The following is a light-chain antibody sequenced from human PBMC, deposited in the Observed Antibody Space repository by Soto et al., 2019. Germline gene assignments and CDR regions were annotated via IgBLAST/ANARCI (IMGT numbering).Light chain of an antibody. Sequence: IVMTQSPATLSVSPGERATFSCRASQSVSSNLAWYQQKPGQAPRLLIYGASIRATGIPARFSGSGSGTEFTLTIRSLQPEDFATYYCLQDHSYPWTFGQGTKVDIK. J-gene: IGKJ1*01. CDR2: GAS. CDR1: QSVSSN. CDR3: LQDHSYPWT. V-gene: IGKV3-15*01.